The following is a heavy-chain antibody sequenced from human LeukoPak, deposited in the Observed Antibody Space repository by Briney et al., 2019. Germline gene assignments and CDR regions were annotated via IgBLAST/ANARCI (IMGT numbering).Heavy chain of an antibody. CDR2: ISSSRSNTI. J-gene: IGHJ4*02. CDR3: ARDPHVHYYFDY. CDR1: GFTFSIYE. V-gene: IGHV3-48*03. Sequence: GGSLRLSCAASGFTFSIYEMNWVRQAPGKGLEWVSYISSSRSNTIYYADSVKGRFTISRDDAKNSLYLQMNSLRAEDTAVYYCARDPHVHYYFDYWGQGTLVTVSS. D-gene: IGHD6-6*01.